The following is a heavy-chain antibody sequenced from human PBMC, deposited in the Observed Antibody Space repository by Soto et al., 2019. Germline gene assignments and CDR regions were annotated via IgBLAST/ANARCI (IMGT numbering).Heavy chain of an antibody. CDR2: IYYSGST. D-gene: IGHD3-3*01. CDR1: GGSISSSSYY. V-gene: IGHV4-39*01. J-gene: IGHJ4*02. Sequence: QLQLQESGPGLVKPSETLSLTCTVSGGSISSSSYYWGWIRQPPGKGLEWIGSIYYSGSTYYNPSLKSRVTISVDTSKNQFSLKLSSVTAADTAVYYCARHGGGDFWSGYYPFDYWGQGTLVTVSS. CDR3: ARHGGGDFWSGYYPFDY.